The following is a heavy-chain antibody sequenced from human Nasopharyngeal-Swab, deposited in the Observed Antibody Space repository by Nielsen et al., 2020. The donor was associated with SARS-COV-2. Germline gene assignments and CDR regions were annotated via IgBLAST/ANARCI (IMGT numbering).Heavy chain of an antibody. D-gene: IGHD3-10*01. CDR2: ITSTSSTI. V-gene: IGHV3-48*04. J-gene: IGHJ4*02. Sequence: GESLKISCAASGFTFSNYNMNWVRQAPGKGLEWVSYITSTSSTIYYADSVKGRFTISRDNAKNSLSLQKNSLRAEDTAMYYCVSSYYGSAYWGQGTLVTVSS. CDR1: GFTFSNYN. CDR3: VSSYYGSAY.